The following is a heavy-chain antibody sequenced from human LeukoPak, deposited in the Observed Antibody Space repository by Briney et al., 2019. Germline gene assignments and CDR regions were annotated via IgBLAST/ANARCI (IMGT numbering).Heavy chain of an antibody. CDR3: VKASSSSPQYNWFDA. V-gene: IGHV3-23*01. CDR1: GFTFSTYA. CDR2: VSGTGGGT. D-gene: IGHD6-6*01. J-gene: IGHJ5*02. Sequence: GGSLRLSCAASGFTFSTYAMSWVRQAPGKGLEWVSVVSGTGGGTYYADSVKGRFTISRDNSKNTLYLQMNSLRAEDTALYYCVKASSSSPQYNWFDAWGQGTLVTVSS.